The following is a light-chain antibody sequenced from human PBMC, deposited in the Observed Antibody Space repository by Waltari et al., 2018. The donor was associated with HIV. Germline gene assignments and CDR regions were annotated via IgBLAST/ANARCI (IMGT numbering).Light chain of an antibody. CDR1: TMGSTS. CDR3: QVWDSSSDHPV. V-gene: IGLV3-21*02. CDR2: DDT. J-gene: IGLJ3*02. Sequence: SYVLTPPPSVSVAPGQTARITRGGNTMGSTSVHWYQPKPGPAPVLGVYDDTDRPSGIPERFSGSKSGNTATLSVSRVEAGDEADYYCQVWDSSSDHPVFGGGTQLTVL.